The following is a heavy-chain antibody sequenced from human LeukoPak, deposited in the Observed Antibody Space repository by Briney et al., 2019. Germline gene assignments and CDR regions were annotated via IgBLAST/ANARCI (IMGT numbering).Heavy chain of an antibody. CDR1: GFRFSDFT. J-gene: IGHJ6*02. Sequence: GGSLRLSCAASGFRFSDFTMTWVRQAPGKGLEWVAVISYDGSNKYYADSVKGRFTISRDNSKNTLYLQMNSLRAEDTAVYYCANSKDGMDVWGQGTTVTVSS. V-gene: IGHV3-30*18. D-gene: IGHD4-11*01. CDR3: ANSKDGMDV. CDR2: ISYDGSNK.